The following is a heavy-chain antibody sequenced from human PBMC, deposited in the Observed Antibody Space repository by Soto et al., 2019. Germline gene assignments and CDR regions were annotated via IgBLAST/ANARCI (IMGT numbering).Heavy chain of an antibody. CDR1: GGSISSGGYY. D-gene: IGHD6-6*01. J-gene: IGHJ5*02. V-gene: IGHV4-31*03. CDR2: IYYSGST. Sequence: QVQLQESGPGLVKPSQTLSLTCTVSGGSISSGGYYWSWIRQHPGKGLEWIGYIYYSGSTYYNPSLKRRVTISVDTSKTQFSLKLSSVTAADTAVYYCAKGRYSSSSNWFDPWGQGTLVTVSS. CDR3: AKGRYSSSSNWFDP.